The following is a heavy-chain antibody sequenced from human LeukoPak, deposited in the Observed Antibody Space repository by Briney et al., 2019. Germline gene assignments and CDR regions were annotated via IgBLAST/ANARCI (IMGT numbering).Heavy chain of an antibody. CDR1: GGSISSYY. CDR2: IYTSGST. D-gene: IGHD3-9*01. J-gene: IGHJ4*02. Sequence: PSETLSLTCTVSGGSISSYYWSWIRQPAGKGLEWIGRIYTSGSTNYNPSLKSRVTMSLDTSKNQFSLKVSSVTAADTAVYYCARDFSDILTGYRYFDYWGQGTLVTVSS. V-gene: IGHV4-4*07. CDR3: ARDFSDILTGYRYFDY.